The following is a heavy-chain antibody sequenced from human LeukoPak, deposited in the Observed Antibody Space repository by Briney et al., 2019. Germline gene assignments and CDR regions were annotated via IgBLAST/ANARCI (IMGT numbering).Heavy chain of an antibody. V-gene: IGHV4-39*07. CDR1: GGSISSSSYY. CDR2: IYYSGST. J-gene: IGHJ4*02. Sequence: PSETLSLTCTVSGGSISSSSYYWGWIRQPPGKGLEWIGSIYYSGSTNYNPSLKSRVTISVDTSKNQFSLKLSSVTAADTAVYYCARDRGVGALGVFDWGQGTLVTVSS. D-gene: IGHD1-26*01. CDR3: ARDRGVGALGVFD.